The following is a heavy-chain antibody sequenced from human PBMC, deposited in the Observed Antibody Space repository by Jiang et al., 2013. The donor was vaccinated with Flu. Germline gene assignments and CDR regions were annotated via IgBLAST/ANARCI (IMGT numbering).Heavy chain of an antibody. Sequence: GLVKPSETLSLTCTVSGGSISSSSYYWGWIRQPPGKGLEWIGSIYYSGSTYYNPSLKSRVTISVDTSKNQFSLKLSSVTAADTAVYYCARVGLVIQLLDYYGMDVWGQGTTVTVSS. CDR2: IYYSGST. CDR3: ARVGLVIQLLDYYGMDV. V-gene: IGHV4-39*01. CDR1: GGSISSSSYY. J-gene: IGHJ6*02. D-gene: IGHD3/OR15-3a*01.